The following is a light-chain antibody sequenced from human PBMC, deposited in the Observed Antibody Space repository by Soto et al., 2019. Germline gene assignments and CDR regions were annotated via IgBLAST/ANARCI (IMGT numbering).Light chain of an antibody. CDR3: LQDDSYPYS. Sequence: DIPVTQSPSTLSASVGDRVTITCRASQTPGGFLAWFQQKPGKAPKLLIYDASNLQTGVPRRFSGSRAGTEFTLTISGLQPVDCASYFCLQDDSYPYSFGQGTKLEIK. J-gene: IGKJ2*01. V-gene: IGKV1-5*01. CDR1: QTPGGF. CDR2: DAS.